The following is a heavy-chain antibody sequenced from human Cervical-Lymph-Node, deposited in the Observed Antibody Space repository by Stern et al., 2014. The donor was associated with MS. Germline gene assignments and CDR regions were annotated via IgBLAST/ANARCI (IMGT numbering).Heavy chain of an antibody. V-gene: IGHV3-33*01. CDR3: ARGNWNYEGMGY. Sequence: VQLVESGGGVVQPGRSLRLSCAASGFTFSNYGMHWVRQAPGKGREWLAVLWYDGNKKYYADSVKGRFTISRDNSKNTLFLQMSSLTAEDTALYYCARGNWNYEGMGYWGQGTLVTVSS. D-gene: IGHD1-7*01. CDR2: LWYDGNKK. J-gene: IGHJ4*02. CDR1: GFTFSNYG.